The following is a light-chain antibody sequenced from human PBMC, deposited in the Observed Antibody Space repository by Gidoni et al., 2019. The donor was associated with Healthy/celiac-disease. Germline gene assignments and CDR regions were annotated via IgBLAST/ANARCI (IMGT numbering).Light chain of an antibody. J-gene: IGLJ2*01. V-gene: IGLV2-8*01. CDR3: SSYAGSNIVV. CDR1: SSDVGGYNY. Sequence: QSALTQPSSASVSPGQSATIPRPGTSSDVGGYNYVSWYQQHSGKAPKLMNYEVSKRPSGVPDRFSGSKSGNTASLTVSGLQAEDEADYYCSSYAGSNIVVFGGGTKLTVL. CDR2: EVS.